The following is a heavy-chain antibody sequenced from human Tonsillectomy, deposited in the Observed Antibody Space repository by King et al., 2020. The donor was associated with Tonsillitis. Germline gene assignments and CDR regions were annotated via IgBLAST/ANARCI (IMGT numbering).Heavy chain of an antibody. CDR1: GFTFSSYE. Sequence: VQLVESGGGLVQPGGSLRLSCAASGFTFSSYEMNWVRQAPGKGLEWVSYISDSGSAIFYADSVKGRFTISRDNATNSLYLQIHSLRAEDTAVYYCARDIGYWGQGTLVTVSS. CDR3: ARDIGY. D-gene: IGHD1-26*01. CDR2: ISDSGSAI. J-gene: IGHJ4*02. V-gene: IGHV3-48*03.